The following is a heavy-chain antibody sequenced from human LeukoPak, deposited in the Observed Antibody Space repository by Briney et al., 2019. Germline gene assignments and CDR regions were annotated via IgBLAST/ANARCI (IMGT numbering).Heavy chain of an antibody. D-gene: IGHD3-10*01. CDR3: AKGRESWRYYNMDV. CDR1: GFTFSSYA. J-gene: IGHJ6*02. V-gene: IGHV3-23*01. CDR2: ISGSGGGT. Sequence: GGSLRLSCAASGFTFSSYAMSWVRQAPGKGLEWVSGISGSGGGTYYADSVKGRFTISRDNSKNTLYLQMNSLRAEDTAVYYCAKGRESWRYYNMDVWGQGTTVTVSS.